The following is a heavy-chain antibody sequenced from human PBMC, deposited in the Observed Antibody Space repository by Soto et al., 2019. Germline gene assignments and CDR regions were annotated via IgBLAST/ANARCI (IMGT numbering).Heavy chain of an antibody. D-gene: IGHD3-22*01. J-gene: IGHJ4*02. Sequence: GGSLRLSCAASGFPFSIYGMHWVRQAPGKGLEWLAVISDDGNGKWYADSVRGRFSISRDNYQNMLYLQIDSLRAEDTAVYYCAGIRLLPPGASDFWGQGTPVTVSS. CDR1: GFPFSIYG. CDR2: ISDDGNGK. CDR3: AGIRLLPPGASDF. V-gene: IGHV3-30*03.